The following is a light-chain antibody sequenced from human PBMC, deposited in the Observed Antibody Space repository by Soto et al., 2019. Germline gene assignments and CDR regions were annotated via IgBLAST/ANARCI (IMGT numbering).Light chain of an antibody. Sequence: SYELTQPPSVSVSPGQTARITCSGDALPKQYVYWYQQKPGQAPVLVIYKDSERPSGIPERFSGSSSGTTVTLTISGVQAEDEADYYCQSADSSGTYVFATGTKLTVL. CDR1: ALPKQY. CDR2: KDS. J-gene: IGLJ1*01. V-gene: IGLV3-25*03. CDR3: QSADSSGTYV.